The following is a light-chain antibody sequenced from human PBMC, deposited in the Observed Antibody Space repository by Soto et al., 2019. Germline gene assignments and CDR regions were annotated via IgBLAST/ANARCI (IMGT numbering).Light chain of an antibody. Sequence: EIVMTQSPATLSVSPGERATLSCRASQSVSSNLAWYQQKPGQAPRLLIYGASSRPTGIPDRFSRSGSGTDFTLTISRLEPEDFAVYYCQQYGSSSTFGPGTRLEIK. CDR1: QSVSSN. V-gene: IGKV3-20*01. J-gene: IGKJ5*01. CDR3: QQYGSSST. CDR2: GAS.